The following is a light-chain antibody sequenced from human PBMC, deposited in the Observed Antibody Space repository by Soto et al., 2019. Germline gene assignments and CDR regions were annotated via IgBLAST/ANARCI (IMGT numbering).Light chain of an antibody. CDR3: QQYGDSPLLP. Sequence: IVLTQSPGTVSLSPGDSATLSCRASQTIKNNYLAWYQQRHGRPPRLLISGASTRATGIPDRFSGSGSGTDFTLTLSRREPEDFAVYFCQQYGDSPLLPFGGGTKVEIK. CDR2: GAS. CDR1: QTIKNNY. V-gene: IGKV3-20*01. J-gene: IGKJ4*01.